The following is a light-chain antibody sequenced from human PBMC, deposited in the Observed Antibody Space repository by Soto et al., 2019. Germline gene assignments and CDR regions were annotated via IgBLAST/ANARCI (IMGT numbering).Light chain of an antibody. Sequence: DIQMTQSPFTLSSSVGDRVTITCRASQSINRWLAWYQQKAGKAPKLLIYKASSLPSGIPSRFSGSGSETECTLTISGLQPDDFAIYYCQQYQNYPYTLGQGTRLEIK. CDR2: KAS. J-gene: IGKJ2*01. CDR1: QSINRW. V-gene: IGKV1-5*03. CDR3: QQYQNYPYT.